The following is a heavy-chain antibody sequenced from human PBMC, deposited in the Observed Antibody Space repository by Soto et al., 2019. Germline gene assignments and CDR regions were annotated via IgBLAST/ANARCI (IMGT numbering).Heavy chain of an antibody. CDR1: GFTFSNAW. V-gene: IGHV3-15*01. J-gene: IGHJ1*01. CDR2: IKSKTDGGTT. CDR3: TTDLVAAAGKFQH. Sequence: GSLRLSCAASGFTFSNAWMSWVRQAPGKGLEWVGRIKSKTDGGTTDYAAPVKGRFTISRDDSKNTLYLQMNSLKTEDTAVYYCTTDLVAAAGKFQHWGQGTLVTVSS. D-gene: IGHD6-13*01.